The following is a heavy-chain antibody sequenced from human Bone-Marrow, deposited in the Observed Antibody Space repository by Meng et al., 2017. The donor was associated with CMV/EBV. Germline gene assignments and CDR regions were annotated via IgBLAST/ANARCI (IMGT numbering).Heavy chain of an antibody. J-gene: IGHJ4*02. CDR2: IIPIFGTR. CDR1: GGTFRSYA. CDR3: ARGWGGDQEAIDY. D-gene: IGHD4-17*01. V-gene: IGHV1-69*01. Sequence: KASGGTFRSYAIRWVRQAPGQGLEWMGVIIPIFGTRNYAQKFQGRVTITADESTTTAYMDLSSLRSEDTAVYYCARGWGGDQEAIDYWGQGTLVTVSS.